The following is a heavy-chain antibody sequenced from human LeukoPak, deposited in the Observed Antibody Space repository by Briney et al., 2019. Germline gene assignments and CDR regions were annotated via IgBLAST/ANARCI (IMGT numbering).Heavy chain of an antibody. D-gene: IGHD3-10*01. CDR2: IYTSGST. V-gene: IGHV4-4*09. CDR1: GGSISNYY. CDR3: ASKYYYGSGSYYNGGGFDP. J-gene: IGHJ5*02. Sequence: SETLSLTCTVSGGSISNYYWSWIRQPPGKGLEWIGYIYTSGSTNYNPSLKSRVTISVDTSKNQFSLKLSSVTAADTAVYYCASKYYYGSGSYYNGGGFDPWGQGTLVTVSS.